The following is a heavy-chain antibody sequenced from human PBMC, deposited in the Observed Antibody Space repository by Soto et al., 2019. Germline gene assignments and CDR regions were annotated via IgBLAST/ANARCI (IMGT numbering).Heavy chain of an antibody. CDR3: ARDLGYSYGSYYYGMDV. Sequence: ASVKVSCKASGYTFTSYYMHWVRQAPGQGLEWMGIINPSGGSTSYAQKFQGRVTMTRDTSTSTVYRELSSLRSEDTAVYYCARDLGYSYGSYYYGMDVWGQGTTVTVSS. D-gene: IGHD5-18*01. CDR1: GYTFTSYY. V-gene: IGHV1-46*01. CDR2: INPSGGST. J-gene: IGHJ6*02.